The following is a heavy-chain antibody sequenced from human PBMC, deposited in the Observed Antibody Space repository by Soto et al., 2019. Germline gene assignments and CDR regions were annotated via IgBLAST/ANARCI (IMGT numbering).Heavy chain of an antibody. J-gene: IGHJ4*02. CDR3: ARDGVEAGLYLDN. CDR1: GFTFRSYW. CDR2: INQDGSEK. Sequence: EVHLVESGGGLVQPGGSLRLSCAASGFTFRSYWMSWVRQAPGKGLEWVANINQDGSEKYYVDSVKGRFTISRDNAENSLFLQVNSLRAEDTAVYYCARDGVEAGLYLDNWGQGNLLTVSS. V-gene: IGHV3-7*01. D-gene: IGHD6-19*01.